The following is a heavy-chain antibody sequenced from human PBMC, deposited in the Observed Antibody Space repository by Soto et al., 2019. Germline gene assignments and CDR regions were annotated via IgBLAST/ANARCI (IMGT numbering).Heavy chain of an antibody. CDR2: IIPIFGTA. Sequence: QVQLVQSGAEVKKPGSSVKVSCKASGGTFSSYAISWVRQAPGQGREWMGGIIPIFGTANYAQKFQGRVTITADESTSTAYMELSSLRSEDTAVYYCARDCSGGSCSTYYYYYYGMDVWGQGTTVTVSS. CDR3: ARDCSGGSCSTYYYYYYGMDV. J-gene: IGHJ6*02. V-gene: IGHV1-69*01. D-gene: IGHD2-15*01. CDR1: GGTFSSYA.